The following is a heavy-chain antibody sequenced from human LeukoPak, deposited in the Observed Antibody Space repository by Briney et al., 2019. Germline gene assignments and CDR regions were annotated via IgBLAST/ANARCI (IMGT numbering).Heavy chain of an antibody. Sequence: GGSLRLSCAASGFTFSSYWMSWVRQAPGKGLEWVANVKQDGSEKYYVDSVKGRFTISRDNAKNSLYLQMNSLRAEDTAVYYCARSSMITFGGVIVKAFDIWGQGTMVTVSS. CDR2: VKQDGSEK. J-gene: IGHJ3*02. V-gene: IGHV3-7*03. CDR1: GFTFSSYW. D-gene: IGHD3-16*02. CDR3: ARSSMITFGGVIVKAFDI.